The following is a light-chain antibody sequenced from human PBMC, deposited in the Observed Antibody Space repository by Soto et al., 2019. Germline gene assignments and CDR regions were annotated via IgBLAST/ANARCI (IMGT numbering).Light chain of an antibody. V-gene: IGKV3-15*01. CDR1: QSARSH. CDR3: QQYNDWPRT. Sequence: EVVMTQSPATLSVSPGERATLSCRASQSARSHLAWYQQKPGQAPSLLIFGASTRATGVPARFSGSESGTEFTLTISSLQSEDVAVYFCQQYNDWPRTFGGGTKVDIK. CDR2: GAS. J-gene: IGKJ4*01.